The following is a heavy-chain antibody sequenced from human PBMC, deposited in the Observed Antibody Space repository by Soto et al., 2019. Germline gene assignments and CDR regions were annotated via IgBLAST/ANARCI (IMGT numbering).Heavy chain of an antibody. CDR1: GYGFTTYG. V-gene: IGHV1-18*01. Sequence: QVHLVQSGAEVKKPGASVKVSCKGSGYGFTTYGITWVRQAPGQGLEWMAWISAHNGNTNYAQKVQGRVTVTRDTSTSTAYMELRSLRYDDTAVYYCARGRYGDSWGQGALVTVSS. CDR3: ARGRYGDS. J-gene: IGHJ4*02. CDR2: ISAHNGNT. D-gene: IGHD1-1*01.